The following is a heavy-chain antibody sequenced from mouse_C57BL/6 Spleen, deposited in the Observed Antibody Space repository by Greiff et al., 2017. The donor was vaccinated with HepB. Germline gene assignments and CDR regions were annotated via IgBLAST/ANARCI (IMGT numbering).Heavy chain of an antibody. CDR1: GFTFSSYA. CDR3: ARELTGTGYFDV. J-gene: IGHJ1*03. D-gene: IGHD4-1*01. Sequence: EVKLQESGGGLVKPGGSLKLSCAASGFTFSSYAMSWVRQTPEKRLEWVATISDGGSYTYYPDNVKGRFTISRDNAKNNLYLQMSHLKSEDTAMYYCARELTGTGYFDVWGTGTTVTVSS. CDR2: ISDGGSYT. V-gene: IGHV5-4*01.